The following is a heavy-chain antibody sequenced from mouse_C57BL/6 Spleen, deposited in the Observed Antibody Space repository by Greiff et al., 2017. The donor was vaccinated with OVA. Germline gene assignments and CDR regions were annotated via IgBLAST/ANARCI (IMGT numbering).Heavy chain of an antibody. CDR1: GFTFSDYG. J-gene: IGHJ1*03. V-gene: IGHV5-17*01. CDR2: ISSGSSTL. CDR3: AREGDYYGSSCWYFDV. D-gene: IGHD1-1*01. Sequence: EVQLVESGGGLVKPGGSLKLSCAASGFTFSDYGMHWVRQAPEKGLEWVAYISSGSSTLYYADTVKGRFTISRANAKNTLFLQMTSLRSEDTAMYYCAREGDYYGSSCWYFDVWGTGTTVTVSS.